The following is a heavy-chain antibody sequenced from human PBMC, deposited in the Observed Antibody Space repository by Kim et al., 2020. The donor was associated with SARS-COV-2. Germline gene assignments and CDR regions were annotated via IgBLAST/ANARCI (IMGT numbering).Heavy chain of an antibody. CDR3: ASGVVLVWLFSRNYYYGMDV. V-gene: IGHV3-23*01. J-gene: IGHJ6*02. CDR2: ISGSGGST. Sequence: GGSLRLSCAASGFTFSSYAMSWVRQAPGKGLEWVSAISGSGGSTYYADSVKGRFTISRDNSKNTLYLQMNSLRAEDTAVYYCASGVVLVWLFSRNYYYGMDVWGQGTTVTVSS. CDR1: GFTFSSYA. D-gene: IGHD3-3*01.